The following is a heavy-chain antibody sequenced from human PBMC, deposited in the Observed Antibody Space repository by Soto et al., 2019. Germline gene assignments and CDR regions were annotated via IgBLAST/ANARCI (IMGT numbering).Heavy chain of an antibody. CDR3: TRAPPSYHYVWGSYRPDAFDV. J-gene: IGHJ3*01. Sequence: QVQQQQWGAGLLKPSETLSLTCAVCGGSFSNHYWSWSRQPPGKGLESMGEINHSGGTNYTPSLRSRVTLSVDTSKNQFPLKLTSVTAAYTVVYYGTRAPPSYHYVWGSYRPDAFDVWGQGTMVTVSS. CDR2: INHSGGT. CDR1: GGSFSNHY. V-gene: IGHV4-34*01. D-gene: IGHD3-16*02.